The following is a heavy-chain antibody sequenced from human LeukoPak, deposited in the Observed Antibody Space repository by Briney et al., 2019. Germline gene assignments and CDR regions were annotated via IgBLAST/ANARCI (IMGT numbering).Heavy chain of an antibody. CDR1: GFSLSTGAGG. J-gene: IGHJ4*02. Sequence: SGPTLVNPTQTLTLTCTFSGFSLSTGAGGVGWIRQSPGTALDWLALIYGDDEKRYSPSLKSRLTITKDTSKNQVVLTITNMDPEDTATYYCAHADFSGYCSGGSCFLFDSWGQGTLVIVSS. CDR2: IYGDDEK. CDR3: AHADFSGYCSGGSCFLFDS. D-gene: IGHD2-15*01. V-gene: IGHV2-5*02.